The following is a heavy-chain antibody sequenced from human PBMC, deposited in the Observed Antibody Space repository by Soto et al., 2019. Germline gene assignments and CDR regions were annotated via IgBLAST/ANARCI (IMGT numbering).Heavy chain of an antibody. CDR2: ISGSGGST. CDR1: GFTFSSYA. V-gene: IGHV3-23*01. D-gene: IGHD3-22*01. CDR3: AKEEYYYDSSGYWMGYFDY. Sequence: GGSLRLSCAASGFTFSSYAMSWVRQAPGKGLEWVSAISGSGGSTYYADSVKGRFTISRDNSKNTLYLQMNSLRAEDTAVYYCAKEEYYYDSSGYWMGYFDYWGQGTLVTVSS. J-gene: IGHJ4*02.